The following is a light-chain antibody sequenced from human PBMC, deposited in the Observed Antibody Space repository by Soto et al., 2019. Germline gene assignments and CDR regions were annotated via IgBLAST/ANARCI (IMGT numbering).Light chain of an antibody. Sequence: QSVLTQPPSVSAAPGQKVTIFCSGSSSNIGNNYVSWYQQLPGTAPKLLIYDNNKRPSGIPDRFSGSKSGTSATLGITGPQTGDEADYYCGTWDNSLSAGVFGTGTKVTVL. CDR3: GTWDNSLSAGV. CDR2: DNN. V-gene: IGLV1-51*01. J-gene: IGLJ1*01. CDR1: SSNIGNNY.